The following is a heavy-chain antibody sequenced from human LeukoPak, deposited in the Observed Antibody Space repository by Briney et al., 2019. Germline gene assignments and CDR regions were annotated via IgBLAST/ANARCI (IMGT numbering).Heavy chain of an antibody. CDR3: ATGQHCAGDCFDH. J-gene: IGHJ4*02. CDR2: ISGSGENT. CDR1: GLTFNNYA. V-gene: IGHV3-23*01. Sequence: GGPLRLSCAAFGLTFNNYAMTWVRQAPGKGLEWVSVISGSGENTYSADSVKGRFTISRDNFKNTLYLQMNSLRAEDTALYYCATGQHCAGDCFDHWGQGALVTVSS. D-gene: IGHD2-21*01.